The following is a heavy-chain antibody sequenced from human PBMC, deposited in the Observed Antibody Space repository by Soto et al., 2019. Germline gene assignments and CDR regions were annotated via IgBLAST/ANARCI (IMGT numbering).Heavy chain of an antibody. D-gene: IGHD2-15*01. CDR3: ARDLLCSGGSCYFVSDIAFDI. CDR1: GFTFSSYW. J-gene: IGHJ3*02. V-gene: IGHV3-7*01. Sequence: GGSLRLSCAASGFTFSSYWMSWVRQAPGKGLEWVANIKQDGSEKYYVDSVKGRFTISRDNAKNSLYLQMNSLRAEDTAVYYCARDLLCSGGSCYFVSDIAFDIWGQGTMVTVSS. CDR2: IKQDGSEK.